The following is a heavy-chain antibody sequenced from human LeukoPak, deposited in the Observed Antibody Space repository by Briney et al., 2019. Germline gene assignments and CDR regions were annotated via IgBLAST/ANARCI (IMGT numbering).Heavy chain of an antibody. Sequence: TGGSLRLSCAASGFTFSSYSMNWVRQAPGKGLECLSYISRSSSSIYYADSVKGRFTISRDDAKNSLYLQMNSLRAEDTAVYYCARHRDYSFDHWGQGTLVTVSS. CDR2: ISRSSSSI. CDR3: ARHRDYSFDH. J-gene: IGHJ4*02. V-gene: IGHV3-48*01. CDR1: GFTFSSYS.